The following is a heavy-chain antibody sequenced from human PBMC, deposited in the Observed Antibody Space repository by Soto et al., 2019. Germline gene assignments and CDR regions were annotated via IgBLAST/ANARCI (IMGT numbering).Heavy chain of an antibody. CDR2: ISADGSNK. CDR3: VKGSDVARQELDY. Sequence: PGGSLRLSCAASGFTFSSYGMHWVRQAPGKGLEWVAAISADGSNKYFSGSVKGRFTISRDNSKNTLFLQMNSLRVEDTAVYYCVKGSDVARQELDYWGQGTLVTVSS. J-gene: IGHJ4*02. V-gene: IGHV3-30*18. D-gene: IGHD3-3*01. CDR1: GFTFSSYG.